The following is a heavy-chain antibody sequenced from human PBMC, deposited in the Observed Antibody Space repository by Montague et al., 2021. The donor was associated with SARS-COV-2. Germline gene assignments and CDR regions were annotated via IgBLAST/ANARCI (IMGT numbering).Heavy chain of an antibody. V-gene: IGHV4-34*01. CDR2: INQSGST. J-gene: IGHJ4*02. CDR3: ARVAGGYYHDSSAYFDY. D-gene: IGHD3-22*01. CDR1: GGSFSGYY. Sequence: SETLSLTCAVYGGSFSGYYWSWIRQPPGKGLEWIWEINQSGSTNYTPSLKSRVTLSVDTSKKQFSLKLSSLTAADTAVYYCARVAGGYYHDSSAYFDYWGQGSLVTVSS.